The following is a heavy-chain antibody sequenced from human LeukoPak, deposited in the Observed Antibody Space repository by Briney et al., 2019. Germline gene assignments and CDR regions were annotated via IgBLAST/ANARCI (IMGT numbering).Heavy chain of an antibody. V-gene: IGHV3-23*01. CDR2: ISGSGAST. CDR1: GFTFSSYA. J-gene: IGHJ6*02. D-gene: IGHD1-26*01. CDR3: AKSLGRGSPGMDV. Sequence: GESLRLSCAASGFTFSSYAMSWVRQAPGKGLEWVSAISGSGASTYSADSVKGRFTLSRDISKNTLYLQMNSLRAEDTAVYYCAKSLGRGSPGMDVWGQGTTVTVTS.